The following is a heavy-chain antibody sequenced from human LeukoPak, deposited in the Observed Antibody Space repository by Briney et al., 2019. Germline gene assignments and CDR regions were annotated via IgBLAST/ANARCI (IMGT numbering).Heavy chain of an antibody. J-gene: IGHJ4*02. CDR1: GGSISNYY. Sequence: SETLSLTCTVSGGSISNYYWSWIRQPPGKGLEWIGYIYYSGSTNYNPSLKSRVTISLDTSENQFSLNLSSVTAADTAVYYCAREGGPYRPLDYSGQGTLVTVSS. V-gene: IGHV4-59*12. CDR2: IYYSGST. CDR3: AREGGPYRPLDY.